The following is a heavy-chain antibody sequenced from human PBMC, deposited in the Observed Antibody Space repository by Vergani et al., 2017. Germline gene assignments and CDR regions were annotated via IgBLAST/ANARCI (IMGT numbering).Heavy chain of an antibody. V-gene: IGHV4-30-4*01. D-gene: IGHD3-10*01. CDR1: GGSISSGDYY. CDR2: IYYSGST. Sequence: QVQLQQWGAGLLKPSQTLSLTCTVSGGSISSGDYYWSWIRQPPGKGLEWIGYIYYSGSTYYNPSLKSRVTISVDTSKNQFSLKLSSVTAADTAVYYCARGAPDPSPLVRGVIIINWFDPWGQGTLVTVSS. CDR3: ARGAPDPSPLVRGVIIINWFDP. J-gene: IGHJ5*02.